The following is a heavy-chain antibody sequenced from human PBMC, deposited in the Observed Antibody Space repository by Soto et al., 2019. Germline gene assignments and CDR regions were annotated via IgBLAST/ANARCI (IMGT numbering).Heavy chain of an antibody. J-gene: IGHJ5*02. Sequence: PSETLSLTCTVSGGSINDFAYYWGWIRQPPGKGLEWIGTVYHNENTYYNPSLKGRVTISVDTAKNQFSLNLRSVTAADTAIYFCARRERYYGSPGWFDPWGQGALVTVSS. V-gene: IGHV4-39*01. CDR1: GGSINDFAYY. CDR2: VYHNENT. D-gene: IGHD3-16*01. CDR3: ARRERYYGSPGWFDP.